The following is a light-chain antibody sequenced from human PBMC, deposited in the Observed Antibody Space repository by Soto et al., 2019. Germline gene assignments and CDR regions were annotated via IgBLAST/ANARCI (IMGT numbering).Light chain of an antibody. CDR3: QQYNNWPPWP. J-gene: IGKJ1*01. CDR2: GAS. V-gene: IGKV3-15*01. CDR1: QSVSSN. Sequence: EIVMTQSPATLSVSPGERATLSCRASQSVSSNLAWYQQKPGQAPRLLIYGASTRATGIPARFRGSGSGTEFTLTISSLQSEDCAVYYCQQYNNWPPWPFGQGTKVEIK.